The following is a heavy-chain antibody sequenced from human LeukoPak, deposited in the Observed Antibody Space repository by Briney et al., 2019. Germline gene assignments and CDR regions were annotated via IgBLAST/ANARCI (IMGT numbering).Heavy chain of an antibody. D-gene: IGHD3-10*01. Sequence: PGGPLRLSCAASGFTFSNAWMSWVRQAPGKGLEWVGRIKSKTDGGTTDYAAPVKGRFTISRDDSKNTLYLQMNSLKTEDTAVYYCTLGDPYGSGSYFDYWGQGTLVTVSS. V-gene: IGHV3-15*01. CDR1: GFTFSNAW. J-gene: IGHJ4*02. CDR3: TLGDPYGSGSYFDY. CDR2: IKSKTDGGTT.